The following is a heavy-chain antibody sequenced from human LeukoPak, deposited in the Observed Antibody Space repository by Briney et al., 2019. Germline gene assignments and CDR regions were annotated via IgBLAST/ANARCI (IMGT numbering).Heavy chain of an antibody. CDR2: IYYSGST. Sequence: SETLSLTCTVSGGSISSSSYYWSWIRQPPGKGLEWIGYIYYSGSTNYNPSLKSRVTISVDTSKNQFSLKLSSETAADTAVYYCARGGYGPYFDYWGQGTLVTVSS. D-gene: IGHD5-18*01. V-gene: IGHV4-61*01. CDR1: GGSISSSSYY. CDR3: ARGGYGPYFDY. J-gene: IGHJ4*02.